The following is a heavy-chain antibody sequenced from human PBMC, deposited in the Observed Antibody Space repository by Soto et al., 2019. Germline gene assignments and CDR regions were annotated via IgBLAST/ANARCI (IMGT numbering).Heavy chain of an antibody. J-gene: IGHJ4*02. Sequence: QVQLVQSGAEVKKPGSSVNVSCKASGGTFSSYTISWVRQAPGQGLEWMGRIIPILGIANYAQKFQGRVTITADKSTSTAYMELSSLRSEDTAVYYCARETVDIVATNTFFDYWGQGTLVTVSS. CDR3: ARETVDIVATNTFFDY. V-gene: IGHV1-69*08. CDR2: IIPILGIA. D-gene: IGHD5-12*01. CDR1: GGTFSSYT.